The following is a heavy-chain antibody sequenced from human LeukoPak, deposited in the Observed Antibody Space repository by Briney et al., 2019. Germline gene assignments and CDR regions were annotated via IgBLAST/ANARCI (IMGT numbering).Heavy chain of an antibody. J-gene: IGHJ6*02. Sequence: GASVKVSCKVSGYTLTELCMHWVRQAPGKGLEWMGGFDPEDGETIYTQKFQGRVTMTEDTSTDTAYMELSSLRSEDTAVYYCATDAYGVLDYYGMDVWGQGTTVTVSS. V-gene: IGHV1-24*01. D-gene: IGHD4-17*01. CDR3: ATDAYGVLDYYGMDV. CDR1: GYTLTELC. CDR2: FDPEDGET.